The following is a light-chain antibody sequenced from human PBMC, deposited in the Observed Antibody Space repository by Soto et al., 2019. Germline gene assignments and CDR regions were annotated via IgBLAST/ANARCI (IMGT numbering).Light chain of an antibody. V-gene: IGKV1-12*01. CDR3: RRANSFPRT. CDR2: AAS. J-gene: IGKJ1*01. Sequence: DIQMTQSPSSVSASVGDRVTITCRASQGISSWLAWYQQKPGKAPKLLIYAASSLQSGVPSRFSFSVSETDFALPISSLQPVDFAPYHCRRANSFPRTFGQGTKVEIK. CDR1: QGISSW.